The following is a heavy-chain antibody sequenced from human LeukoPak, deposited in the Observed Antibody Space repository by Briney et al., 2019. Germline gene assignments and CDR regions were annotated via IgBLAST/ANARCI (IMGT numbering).Heavy chain of an antibody. CDR1: GCTFSSYW. D-gene: IGHD3-10*02. CDR2: ISSSSRYI. Sequence: PGWALRLSCPASGCTFSSYWMHWVRQAPGKGLEWVSSISSSSRYIYSADSVKGRFTISRDNAKSMMFLQLNSLRAEATALYYCARDLHYYVAMDVWGQGTPVTVSS. J-gene: IGHJ6*02. CDR3: ARDLHYYVAMDV. V-gene: IGHV3-21*04.